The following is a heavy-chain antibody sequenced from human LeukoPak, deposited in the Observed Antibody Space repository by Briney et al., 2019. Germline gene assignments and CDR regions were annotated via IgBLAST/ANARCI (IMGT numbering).Heavy chain of an antibody. Sequence: GGSLRLSCAASGFTFSSYTLSRVRQAPGKGLEWVSAISGSSPATYYSGSVKGRFTISRDNSKNTLYLQMNSLRAEDTAVYYCAKERQAGDYFTSDHWGQGTLVTVSS. D-gene: IGHD4-17*01. CDR1: GFTFSSYT. CDR3: AKERQAGDYFTSDH. CDR2: ISGSSPAT. V-gene: IGHV3-23*01. J-gene: IGHJ4*02.